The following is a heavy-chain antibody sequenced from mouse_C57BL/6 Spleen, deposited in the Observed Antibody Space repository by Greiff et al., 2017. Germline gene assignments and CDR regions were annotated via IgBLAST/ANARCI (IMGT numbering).Heavy chain of an antibody. D-gene: IGHD2-5*01. CDR1: GYTFTSYW. V-gene: IGHV1-55*01. CDR2: IYPGSGST. Sequence: VQLQQPGAELVKPGASVKMSCKASGYTFTSYWITWVKQRPGQGLEWIGEIYPGSGSTNYNEKFKSKATLTVDTSSSTAYMQLSSLTSEDSAVYYCARKDSSNYYAMDYWGQGTSVTVSS. J-gene: IGHJ4*01. CDR3: ARKDSSNYYAMDY.